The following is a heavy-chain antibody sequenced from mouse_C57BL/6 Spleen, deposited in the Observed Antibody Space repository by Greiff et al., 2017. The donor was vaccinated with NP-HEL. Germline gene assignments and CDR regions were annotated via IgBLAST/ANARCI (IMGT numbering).Heavy chain of an antibody. J-gene: IGHJ4*01. V-gene: IGHV7-3*01. D-gene: IGHD1-1*01. CDR2: IRNKANGYTT. Sequence: EVKLMESGGGLVQPGGSLSLSCAASGFTFTDYYMSWVRQPPGKALEWLGFIRNKANGYTTEYSASVKVRFTISRDNSQSILYLQMNALRAEDSATYYCARLGYYGSSQYYYAMDYWGQGTSVTVSS. CDR1: GFTFTDYY. CDR3: ARLGYYGSSQYYYAMDY.